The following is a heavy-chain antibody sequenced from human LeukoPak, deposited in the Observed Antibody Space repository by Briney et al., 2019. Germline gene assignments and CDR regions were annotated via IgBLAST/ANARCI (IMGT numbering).Heavy chain of an antibody. V-gene: IGHV1-18*01. CDR3: ARTRTCSGGSCYSGAAYYYYYYMDV. Sequence: ASVKVSCKASGYTFTSYGISWVRQAPGQGLEWMGWISAYNGNTNYAQKLQGRVTMTTDTSTSTAYMELRSLTSDDTAVYYCARTRTCSGGSCYSGAAYYYYYYMDVWGKGTTVTVSS. CDR2: ISAYNGNT. CDR1: GYTFTSYG. J-gene: IGHJ6*03. D-gene: IGHD2-15*01.